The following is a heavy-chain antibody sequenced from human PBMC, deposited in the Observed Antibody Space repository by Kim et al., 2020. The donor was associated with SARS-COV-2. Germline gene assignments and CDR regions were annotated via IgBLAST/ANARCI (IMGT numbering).Heavy chain of an antibody. CDR1: GFTFSSYS. CDR2: ISSSSSTI. V-gene: IGHV3-48*02. J-gene: IGHJ4*02. D-gene: IGHD1-20*01. CDR3: ARPRAGTGITGTSYDY. Sequence: GGSLRLSCAASGFTFSSYSMNWVRQAPGKGPEWVSYISSSSSTIYYADSVKGRFTISRDNAKNSLYLQMNSLRDEDTAVYYCARPRAGTGITGTSYDYWGQGTLVTVSS.